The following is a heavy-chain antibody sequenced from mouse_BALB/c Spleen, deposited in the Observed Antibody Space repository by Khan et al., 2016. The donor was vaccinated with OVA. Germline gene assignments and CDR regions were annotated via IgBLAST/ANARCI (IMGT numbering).Heavy chain of an antibody. J-gene: IGHJ3*01. CDR3: ARNYDYDEGLTY. V-gene: IGHV2-2*03. CDR2: IWSGGST. Sequence: QVQLKQSGPGLVRPSQSLSITCTVSGFSLTSYGVHWVRQSPGKGLEWLGVIWSGGSTDYNEAFISRLNITKDNSKSQVFFKMNSLQSNDTAIYYCARNYDYDEGLTYWGQGTLVTVSA. D-gene: IGHD2-4*01. CDR1: GFSLTSYG.